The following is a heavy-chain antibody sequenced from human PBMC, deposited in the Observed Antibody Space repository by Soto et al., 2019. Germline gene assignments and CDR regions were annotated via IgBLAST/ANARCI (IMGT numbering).Heavy chain of an antibody. V-gene: IGHV3-7*01. CDR2: IKQDGSEK. CDR1: GFTFSSYW. CDR3: ARGGKYYDFWSGYSNFDY. D-gene: IGHD3-3*01. J-gene: IGHJ4*02. Sequence: GSLRLSCAASGFTFSSYWMSWVRQAPGKGLEWVANIKQDGSEKYYVDSVKGRFTISRDNAKNSLYLQMNSLRAEDTAVYYCARGGKYYDFWSGYSNFDYWGQGTLVTVSS.